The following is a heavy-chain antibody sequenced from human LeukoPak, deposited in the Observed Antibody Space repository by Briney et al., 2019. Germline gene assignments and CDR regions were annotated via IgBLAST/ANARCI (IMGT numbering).Heavy chain of an antibody. D-gene: IGHD2-15*01. CDR2: ISGSDDFT. Sequence: GGSLRLSCAASGFTFDNYAMSWVRQAPGKGLEWVSTISGSDDFTYYADSVKGRFTISRDNSRNALSLQISSLRAEDTALYYCTRGVYCSGGSCSLDYWGQGTLVTVSS. V-gene: IGHV3-23*01. J-gene: IGHJ4*02. CDR1: GFTFDNYA. CDR3: TRGVYCSGGSCSLDY.